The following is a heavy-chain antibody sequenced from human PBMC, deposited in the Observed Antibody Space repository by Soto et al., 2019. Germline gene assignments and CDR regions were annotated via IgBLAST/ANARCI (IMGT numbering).Heavy chain of an antibody. CDR3: ARHSNNYRKPLDF. CDR2: VYYTGSA. J-gene: IGHJ5*01. CDR1: GGSISSYY. Sequence: PSETLSLTCTVSGGSISSYYWSWFRQPPGKGLEWIAYVYYTGSANYNPSLKSRVTISVDTSKNQFSLKLSSVTAADSAVYFCARHSNNYRKPLDFSGQRSPVTVSS. V-gene: IGHV4-59*08. D-gene: IGHD3-10*01.